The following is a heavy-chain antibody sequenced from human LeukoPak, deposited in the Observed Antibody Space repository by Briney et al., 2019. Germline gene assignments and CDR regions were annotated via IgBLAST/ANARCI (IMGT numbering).Heavy chain of an antibody. CDR2: IYYSGGA. V-gene: IGHV4-31*03. CDR3: AGRYCTSTGCHNWFDP. D-gene: IGHD2-2*01. Sequence: PSQTLSLTCTVSGGSISSGSYYWSWIRQHPGKGLERIGYIYYSGGAYYNPSLKSRVTISIDTSKNQFSLKLISVTAADTAVYYCAGRYCTSTGCHNWFDPWGQGTLVIVSS. J-gene: IGHJ5*02. CDR1: GGSISSGSYY.